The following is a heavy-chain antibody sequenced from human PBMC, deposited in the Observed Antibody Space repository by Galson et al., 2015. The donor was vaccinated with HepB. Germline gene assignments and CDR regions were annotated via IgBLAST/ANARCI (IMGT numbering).Heavy chain of an antibody. CDR3: AKRGGGDSYAFDI. J-gene: IGHJ3*02. V-gene: IGHV3-23*01. D-gene: IGHD4-17*01. CDR1: GFTFSDYY. CDR2: ISTSGGNT. Sequence: SLRLSCAASGFTFSDYYMSWVRQAPGKGLEWVSAISTSGGNTYSADSVRGRFTISRDNSKNTLYLQMNSLRAEDTAVYFCAKRGGGDSYAFDIWGQGTMVTVSS.